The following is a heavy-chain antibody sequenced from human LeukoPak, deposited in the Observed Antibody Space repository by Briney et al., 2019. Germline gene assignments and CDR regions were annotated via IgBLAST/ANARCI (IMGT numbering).Heavy chain of an antibody. CDR1: GDSINSFY. CDR3: ASKGSNPSYYYYMDV. V-gene: IGHV4-59*01. Sequence: SETLSLTCTVSGDSINSFYWSWIRQPPGKGLGWIGYIYYSGSPNYNPSLKNRATFSVDKSKNQFSLRLSSVTAADTAVYYCASKGSNPSYYYYMDVWGEGTTVTVSS. CDR2: IYYSGSP. D-gene: IGHD4-11*01. J-gene: IGHJ6*03.